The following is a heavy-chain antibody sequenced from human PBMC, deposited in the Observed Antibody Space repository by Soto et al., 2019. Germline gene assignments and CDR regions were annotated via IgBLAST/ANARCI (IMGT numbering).Heavy chain of an antibody. CDR2: IIPIFGTA. D-gene: IGHD2-15*01. J-gene: IGHJ5*02. CDR3: ARDNQVGGSWRNWFDP. Sequence: ASVKVSCKASGCTFSSYAISWVRQAPGQGLEWMGGIIPIFGTANYAQKFQGRVTITADKSTSTAYMELSSLRSEDTAVYYCARDNQVGGSWRNWFDPWGQGTLVTVSS. CDR1: GCTFSSYA. V-gene: IGHV1-69*06.